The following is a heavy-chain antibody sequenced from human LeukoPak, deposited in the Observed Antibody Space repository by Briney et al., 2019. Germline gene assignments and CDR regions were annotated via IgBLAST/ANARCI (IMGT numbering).Heavy chain of an antibody. V-gene: IGHV3-7*01. Sequence: PGGSLRLSCAASGFTFANSWMAWVRQAQGKGREWVANIKQDGSTKHYADSLKGRFTISRDNPKNSLFLQMNNLRADDTAIYYCTRDTIGSLDYWGQGILVTVAS. CDR2: IKQDGSTK. D-gene: IGHD1-26*01. J-gene: IGHJ4*02. CDR3: TRDTIGSLDY. CDR1: GFTFANSW.